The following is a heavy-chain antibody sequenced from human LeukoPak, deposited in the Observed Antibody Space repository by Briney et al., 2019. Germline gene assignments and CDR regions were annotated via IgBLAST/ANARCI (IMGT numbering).Heavy chain of an antibody. Sequence: GGSLRLSCVSSRLTFTGRWMHAVRQVPGKGLMAVSRITPDGSATAYADSVKGRFTISRDNAKNTLYLEMNSLTAEDTALYYCARSGYYNRYYYWGQGTLVTVSS. CDR3: ARSGYYNRYYY. V-gene: IGHV3-74*03. CDR1: RLTFTGRW. CDR2: ITPDGSAT. J-gene: IGHJ4*02. D-gene: IGHD1-26*01.